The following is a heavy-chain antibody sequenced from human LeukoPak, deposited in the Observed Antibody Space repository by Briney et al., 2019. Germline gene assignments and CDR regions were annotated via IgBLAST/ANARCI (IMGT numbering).Heavy chain of an antibody. J-gene: IGHJ4*02. Sequence: GASVKVSCKASGYTFTGYYMHWVRQAPGQGLEWMGWINPSSGGTNYAQKFQGRVTMTRDTSISTAYMELSRLRSDDTAVYYCAREGVEMATIPGYWGQGTLVTVSS. D-gene: IGHD5-24*01. CDR1: GYTFTGYY. CDR3: AREGVEMATIPGY. CDR2: INPSSGGT. V-gene: IGHV1-2*02.